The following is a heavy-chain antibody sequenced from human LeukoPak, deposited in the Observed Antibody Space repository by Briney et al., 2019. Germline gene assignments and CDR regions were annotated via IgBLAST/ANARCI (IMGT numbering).Heavy chain of an antibody. V-gene: IGHV4-39*07. Sequence: SETLSLTCTVSGGSISSSSYYWGWIRQPPGKGLEWIGSIYYSGSTYYNPSLKSRVTISVDTSTNQFSLKLISVTAADTALYYCARNFYASSGYYLDDFYFDFWGQGTLVTVSS. CDR3: ARNFYASSGYYLDDFYFDF. CDR1: GGSISSSSYY. D-gene: IGHD3-22*01. J-gene: IGHJ4*02. CDR2: IYYSGST.